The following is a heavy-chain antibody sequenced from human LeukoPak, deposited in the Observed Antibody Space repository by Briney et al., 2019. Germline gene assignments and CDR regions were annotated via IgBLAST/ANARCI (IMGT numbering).Heavy chain of an antibody. CDR2: ISAYNGNT. Sequence: ASVKVSCKASGYTFTSYGISWVRQAPGQGLEWMGWISAYNGNTNYAQKLQGRVTMTTDTSTSTAYMELRSLRSDDTAVYYCARGPMVRGVMRFPDFDYWGQGTLVTVSS. J-gene: IGHJ4*02. V-gene: IGHV1-18*01. CDR3: ARGPMVRGVMRFPDFDY. CDR1: GYTFTSYG. D-gene: IGHD3-10*01.